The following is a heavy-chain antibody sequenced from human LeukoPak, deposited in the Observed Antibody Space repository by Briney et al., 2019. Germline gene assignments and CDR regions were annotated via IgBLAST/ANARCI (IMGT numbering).Heavy chain of an antibody. J-gene: IGHJ4*02. D-gene: IGHD4/OR15-4a*01. CDR3: ARDTLGEGEDANYAVYYFDY. V-gene: IGHV3-7*01. CDR1: GFRFNTYW. CDR2: IKHDGNEK. Sequence: PGGSLRLSCAASGFRFNTYWMSWVRQAPGKGLEWVANIKHDGNEKYYADSVKGRFTISRDNGKNSLDLQMNSLRADDTAVYYCARDTLGEGEDANYAVYYFDYWGQGTVVTVSS.